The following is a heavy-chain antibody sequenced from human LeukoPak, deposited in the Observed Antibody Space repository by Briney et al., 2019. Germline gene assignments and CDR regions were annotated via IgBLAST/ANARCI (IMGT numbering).Heavy chain of an antibody. CDR2: INPNSGGT. V-gene: IGHV1-2*02. J-gene: IGHJ3*02. CDR1: GYTFTGYY. CDR3: AREEVVVTAMSAFDI. Sequence: GASVKVSCKASGYTFTGYYMHWVRQAPGQGLEWMGWINPNSGGTNYAQKFQGRAAMTRDTSISTAYMELSRLRSDDTAVYYCAREEVVVTAMSAFDIWGQGTMVTVSS. D-gene: IGHD2-21*02.